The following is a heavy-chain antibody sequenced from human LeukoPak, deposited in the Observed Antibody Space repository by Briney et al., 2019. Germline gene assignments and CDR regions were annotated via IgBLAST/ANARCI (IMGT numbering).Heavy chain of an antibody. CDR3: ARDQGLWSTSCEGY. CDR1: GYTFTSYG. D-gene: IGHD2-2*01. Sequence: GASVKVSCKASGYTFTSYGISWVRQAPGQGLEWMGWISAYNGNTNYAQKLQGRVTMTTDTSTSTAYMELRSLRSDDTAVYYCARDQGLWSTSCEGYWGQGTLVTVSS. J-gene: IGHJ4*02. V-gene: IGHV1-18*01. CDR2: ISAYNGNT.